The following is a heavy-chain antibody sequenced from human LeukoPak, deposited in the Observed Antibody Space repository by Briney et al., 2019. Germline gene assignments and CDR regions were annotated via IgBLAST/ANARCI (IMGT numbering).Heavy chain of an antibody. V-gene: IGHV1-69*13. CDR1: GGTFSSYA. CDR3: ARAPYYYDSSGYYSSSQYYFDY. J-gene: IGHJ4*02. D-gene: IGHD3-22*01. CDR2: IIPIFGTA. Sequence: ASVKVSCKASGGTFSSYAISWVRQAPGQGLEWMGGIIPIFGTANYAQKFQGRVTITADESTSTAYMELSSLRSEDTAVYYCARAPYYYDSSGYYSSSQYYFDYWGQGTLVTVSS.